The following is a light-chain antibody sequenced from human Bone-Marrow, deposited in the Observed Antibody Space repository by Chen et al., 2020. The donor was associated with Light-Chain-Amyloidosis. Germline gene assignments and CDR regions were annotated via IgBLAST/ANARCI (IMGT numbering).Light chain of an antibody. J-gene: IGLJ2*01. CDR2: RDT. V-gene: IGLV3-25*03. CDR3: QSADSSGTYEVI. Sequence: SFELTQPPSVSVSPEWTARMTCSGDDLPTKYAYWYQQKPGQAPVLVIHRDTERPSGISERFSGSSSGTTATLTISGVQAEDEADYHCQSADSSGTYEVIFGGGTKLTV. CDR1: DLPTKY.